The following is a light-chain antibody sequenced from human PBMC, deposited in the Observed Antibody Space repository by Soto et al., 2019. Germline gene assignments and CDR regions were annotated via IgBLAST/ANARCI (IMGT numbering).Light chain of an antibody. CDR3: QTLGTGIQV. V-gene: IGLV4-69*01. Sequence: QPVLTQSPSASGSLGASVKLTCTLSSGHSSYAIAWHQQQPEKGPRYLMKLNSDGSHSKGDGIPDRFSGSSSGAERYLTISSLQSEDEADYYCQTLGTGIQVFGGGTKVTVL. J-gene: IGLJ3*02. CDR2: LNSDGSH. CDR1: SGHSSYA.